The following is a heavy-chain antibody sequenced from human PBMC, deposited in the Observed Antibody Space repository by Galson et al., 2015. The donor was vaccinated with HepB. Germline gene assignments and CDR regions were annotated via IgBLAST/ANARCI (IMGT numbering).Heavy chain of an antibody. V-gene: IGHV1-2*02. CDR3: ACLTRPGGGSFDY. Sequence: QSGAEVKKPGESLKISCKASGYTFTGYYMHWVRQAPGQGLEWMGWINPNSGGTNYAQKFQGRVTMTRDTSISTAYMELSRLRSDDTAVYYCACLTRPGGGSFDYWGQGTLVTVSS. J-gene: IGHJ4*02. CDR2: INPNSGGT. D-gene: IGHD3-16*01. CDR1: GYTFTGYY.